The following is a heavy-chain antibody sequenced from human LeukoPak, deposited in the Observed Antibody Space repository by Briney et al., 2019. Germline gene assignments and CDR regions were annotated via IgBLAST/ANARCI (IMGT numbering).Heavy chain of an antibody. Sequence: SETLSLTCTVSGGSISSYYWSWIRQPPGKGLEWIGYIYYSGSTSYNPSLKSRVTISVDTSKNQFSLKLSSVTAADTAVYYCARDRYYYDSSGYQYYFDYWGQGTLVTVSS. CDR2: IYYSGST. V-gene: IGHV4-59*01. J-gene: IGHJ4*02. CDR3: ARDRYYYDSSGYQYYFDY. D-gene: IGHD3-22*01. CDR1: GGSISSYY.